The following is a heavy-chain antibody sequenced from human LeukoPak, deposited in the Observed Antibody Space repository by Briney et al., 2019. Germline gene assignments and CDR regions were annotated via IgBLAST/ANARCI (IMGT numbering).Heavy chain of an antibody. CDR2: ISGSGGST. CDR1: GFTFSSYS. CDR3: ARGLYYDSSGPDY. D-gene: IGHD3-22*01. V-gene: IGHV3-23*01. J-gene: IGHJ4*02. Sequence: PGGSLRLSCAASGFTFSSYSMNWVRQAPGKGLEWVSAISGSGGSTYYADSVKGRFTISRDNSKNTLYLQMNSLRAEDTAVYYCARGLYYDSSGPDYWGQGTLVTVSS.